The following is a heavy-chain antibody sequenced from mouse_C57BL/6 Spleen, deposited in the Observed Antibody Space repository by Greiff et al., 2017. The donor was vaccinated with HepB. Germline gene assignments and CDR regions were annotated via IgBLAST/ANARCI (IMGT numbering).Heavy chain of an antibody. CDR2: INPNNGGT. CDR1: GYTFTDYY. CDR3: ARTVYYDYDVGYYAMDY. D-gene: IGHD2-4*01. J-gene: IGHJ4*01. V-gene: IGHV1-26*01. Sequence: EVQLQQSGPELVKPGASVKISCKASGYTFTDYYMNWVKQSHGKSLEWIGDINPNNGGTSYNQKFKGKATLTVDKSSSTAYMELRSLTSEDSAVYYCARTVYYDYDVGYYAMDYWGQGTSVTVSS.